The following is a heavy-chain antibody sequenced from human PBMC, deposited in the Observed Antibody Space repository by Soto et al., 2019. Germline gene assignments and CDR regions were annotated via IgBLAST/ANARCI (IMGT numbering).Heavy chain of an antibody. D-gene: IGHD6-6*01. J-gene: IGHJ4*02. CDR2: ISYDGSNK. CDR1: GFTFSSYG. CDR3: AKDHSSSSYFDY. Sequence: GGSLRLSCAASGFTFSSYGMHWVRQAPGKGLEWVAVISYDGSNKYYADSVKGRFTISRDNSKNTLYLQMNSLRAEDTAVYYCAKDHSSSSYFDYWGQGTLFTVSS. V-gene: IGHV3-30*18.